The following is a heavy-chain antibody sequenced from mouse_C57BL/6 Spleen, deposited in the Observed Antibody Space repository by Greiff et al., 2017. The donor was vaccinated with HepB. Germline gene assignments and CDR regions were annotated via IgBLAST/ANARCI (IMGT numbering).Heavy chain of an antibody. CDR3: AADYYGRSWYFDV. CDR2: IYPRDGST. D-gene: IGHD1-1*01. V-gene: IGHV1-78*01. Sequence: VQLQQSDAELVKPGASVKISCKVSGYTFTDHTIHWMKQRPEQGLEWIGYIYPRDGSTKYNEKFKGKATLTADKSSSTAYMQLKSRTSEESAVSFCAADYYGRSWYFDVLGTGTTVTVSS. J-gene: IGHJ1*03. CDR1: GYTFTDHT.